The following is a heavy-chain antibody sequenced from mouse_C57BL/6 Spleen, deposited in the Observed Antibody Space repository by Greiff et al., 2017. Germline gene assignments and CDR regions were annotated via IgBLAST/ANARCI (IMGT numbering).Heavy chain of an antibody. J-gene: IGHJ3*01. V-gene: IGHV1-66*01. CDR2: IYPGSGNT. Sequence: VQLQQSGPELVKPGASVKISCKASGYSFTSYYIHWVKQRPGQGLEWIGWIYPGSGNTKYNEKFKGKATLTADTSSSTAYMQLSSLTSEDSAVYDCARSTTPAWFAYWGQGTLVTVSA. D-gene: IGHD1-1*01. CDR3: ARSTTPAWFAY. CDR1: GYSFTSYY.